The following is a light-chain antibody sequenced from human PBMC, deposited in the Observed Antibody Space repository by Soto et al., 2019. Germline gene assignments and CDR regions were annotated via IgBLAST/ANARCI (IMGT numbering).Light chain of an antibody. CDR3: QQYDHLPPLS. CDR2: DAS. CDR1: QDIKNY. V-gene: IGKV1-33*01. J-gene: IGKJ4*01. Sequence: DIQMTQSPSSLSASVGDRVTITCQASQDIKNYLNWYQQKPGKPPNLLIYDASNFKTGVPSRFSGGGSGTHFTFTISSLQPEDVATYYCQQYDHLPPLSFGGGTKVEIK.